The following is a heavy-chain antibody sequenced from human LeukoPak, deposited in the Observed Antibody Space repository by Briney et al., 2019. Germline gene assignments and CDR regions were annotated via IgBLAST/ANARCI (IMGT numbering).Heavy chain of an antibody. J-gene: IGHJ4*02. Sequence: PWASVTVSCTASGYTFTGYYMHWVRQAPGQGLEWMGWINPDSGGTNYAQKFQGKVTMTRDTSISTAYMERSRLRSDDTAVYYCGRVSSGYSSGWFLFWGQGTLVTVSS. V-gene: IGHV1-2*02. CDR3: GRVSSGYSSGWFLF. CDR1: GYTFTGYY. D-gene: IGHD6-19*01. CDR2: INPDSGGT.